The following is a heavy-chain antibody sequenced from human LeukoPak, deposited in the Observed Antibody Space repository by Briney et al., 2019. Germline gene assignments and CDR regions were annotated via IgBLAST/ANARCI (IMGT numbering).Heavy chain of an antibody. D-gene: IGHD3-22*01. CDR2: IYYSGST. CDR1: GGSISSHY. V-gene: IGHV4-59*11. CDR3: ARAGSSGYVRNYYYYMDV. Sequence: PSETLSLTCTVSGGSISSHYWSWIRQPPGKGLEWIGYIYYSGSTNYNPSLKSRVTISVDTSKNQFSLKLSSVTAADTAVYYCARAGSSGYVRNYYYYMDVWGKGTTVTVSS. J-gene: IGHJ6*03.